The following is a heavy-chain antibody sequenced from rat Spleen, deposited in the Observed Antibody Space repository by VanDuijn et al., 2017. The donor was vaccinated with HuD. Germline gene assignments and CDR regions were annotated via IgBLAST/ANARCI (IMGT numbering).Heavy chain of an antibody. CDR1: GFSLANYG. V-gene: IGHV2-1*01. J-gene: IGHJ3*01. D-gene: IGHD1-11*01. CDR3: TRVGYGGFAY. CDR2: NWGEGST. Sequence: QVQVKESGPGLVQPSQTLSLTCTVSGFSLANYGVNWVRQPPGKGLEWMGGNWGEGSTTYNSTPKARLSISRETSKSQVFLKMNSLQTEDTAIFFCTRVGYGGFAYWGQGTLVTVSS.